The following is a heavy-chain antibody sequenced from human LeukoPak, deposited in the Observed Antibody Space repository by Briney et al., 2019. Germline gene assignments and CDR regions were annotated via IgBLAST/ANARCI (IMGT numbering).Heavy chain of an antibody. J-gene: IGHJ4*02. D-gene: IGHD3-22*01. CDR3: ARVRSRRPYYYDSSGRLDY. CDR1: GGSISSGPYY. V-gene: IGHV4-39*01. Sequence: SETLSLTCTVSGGSISSGPYYWGWIRQPPGKGLEWIGNIYYGENTYYNPSLKSRVTISIDTSKNQFYLKLSSLTAADTAVYYCARVRSRRPYYYDSSGRLDYWGQGTLVTVSS. CDR2: IYYGENT.